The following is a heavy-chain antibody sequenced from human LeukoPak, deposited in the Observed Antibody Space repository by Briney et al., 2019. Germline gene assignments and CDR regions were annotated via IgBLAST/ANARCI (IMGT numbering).Heavy chain of an antibody. CDR1: GFTFSDYY. V-gene: IGHV3-11*06. D-gene: IGHD3-10*01. J-gene: IGHJ4*02. CDR3: ARDLVRGTSDY. CDR2: ISSGSSYT. Sequence: GGSLRLSCAASGFTFSDYYMSRIRQAPGKGLQWVSYISSGSSYTNYVDSVKGRFTISRDNAKNSLYLQMNSLRAEDTAVYYCARDLVRGTSDYWGQGTLVTVSS.